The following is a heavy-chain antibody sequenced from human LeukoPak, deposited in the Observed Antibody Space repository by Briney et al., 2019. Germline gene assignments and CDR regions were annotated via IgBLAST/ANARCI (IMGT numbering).Heavy chain of an antibody. J-gene: IGHJ3*02. D-gene: IGHD3-22*01. CDR1: GYTFTDYY. CDR2: INPNSGGT. Sequence: ASVKVSCKASGYTFTDYYMHWVRQAPGQGLEWMGRINPNSGGTNYAQKFQGRVNMTRDTSISTAYMELSRLRSDDTAVYYCAREPNTYYDSSGAPRAFDIWGQGTMVTVSS. CDR3: AREPNTYYDSSGAPRAFDI. V-gene: IGHV1-2*06.